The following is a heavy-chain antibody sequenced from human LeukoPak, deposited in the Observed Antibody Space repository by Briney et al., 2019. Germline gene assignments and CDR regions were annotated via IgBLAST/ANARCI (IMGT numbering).Heavy chain of an antibody. J-gene: IGHJ4*02. CDR2: IKQDGSKK. Sequence: PGGSLSLSCAASGFTFRSYWMSWVRQAPGKGLEWVANIKQDGSKKFCVDSVKGRFTISRDNAKNSLYLQMNSLRAEDTAVYYCAREERGSWFFLGSDYWGQGTLVTVSS. V-gene: IGHV3-7*01. D-gene: IGHD6-13*01. CDR3: AREERGSWFFLGSDY. CDR1: GFTFRSYW.